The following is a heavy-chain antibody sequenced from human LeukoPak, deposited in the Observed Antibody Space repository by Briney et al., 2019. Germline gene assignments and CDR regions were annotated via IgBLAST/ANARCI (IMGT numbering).Heavy chain of an antibody. CDR3: ASYYTILTGYYDRDAFDI. CDR2: INPSSGGT. V-gene: IGHV1-2*02. CDR1: GYTFVDYY. J-gene: IGHJ3*02. D-gene: IGHD3-9*01. Sequence: ASVKVSCKASGYTFVDYYLHWVRQAPGQGLEWMGWINPSSGGTNYAQKFQGRVTMTRDTSINTAYMELSGLRSDDTALYYCASYYTILTGYYDRDAFDIWGQGTMVTVSS.